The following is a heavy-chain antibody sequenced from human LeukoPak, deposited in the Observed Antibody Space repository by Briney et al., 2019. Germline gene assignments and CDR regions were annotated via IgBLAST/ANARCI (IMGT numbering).Heavy chain of an antibody. CDR2: IYYSGST. J-gene: IGHJ6*03. CDR3: ARVLGAGYINYYYYMDV. CDR1: GGSISSHY. V-gene: IGHV4-59*11. Sequence: RSSETLSLTCTVAGGSISSHYWSWIRQPPGKGLEWIGYIYYSGSTNYNPSLKSRVTISVDTSKNQFSLKLSSVTAADTAVYYCARVLGAGYINYYYYMDVWGKGTTVTVSS. D-gene: IGHD5-24*01.